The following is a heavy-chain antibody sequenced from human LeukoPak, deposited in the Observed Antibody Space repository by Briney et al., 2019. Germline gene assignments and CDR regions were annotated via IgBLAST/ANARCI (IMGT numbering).Heavy chain of an antibody. CDR3: ARNSFRSGTYTPHEY. CDR1: GYTFTSYD. CDR2: MSPNSGNT. Sequence: GASVQVSCQASGYTFTSYDINWVRQATGQGLEWMGWMSPNSGNTGYAQKFQGRVTMTRNTSISTAYMELSSLRSEDTAMYYCARNSFRSGTYTPHEYWGQGTLVTVSS. D-gene: IGHD1-26*01. V-gene: IGHV1-8*01. J-gene: IGHJ4*02.